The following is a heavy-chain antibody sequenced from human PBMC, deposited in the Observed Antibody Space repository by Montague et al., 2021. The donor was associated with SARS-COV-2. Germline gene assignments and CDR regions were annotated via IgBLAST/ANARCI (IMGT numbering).Heavy chain of an antibody. J-gene: IGHJ6*02. CDR3: AVNSNYYYYYGMDV. D-gene: IGHD4-11*01. CDR1: GFSIGSGDY. V-gene: IGHV4-38-2*02. CDR2: IYHSGTT. Sequence: SETLSLTCTASGFSIGSGDYWCWIRQPPGKELEWIVSIYHSGTTYYNPSLHSRLTMSIDTSKNQFSLKLISVTAADTAVYYCAVNSNYYYYYGMDVWGQGTTVTVSS.